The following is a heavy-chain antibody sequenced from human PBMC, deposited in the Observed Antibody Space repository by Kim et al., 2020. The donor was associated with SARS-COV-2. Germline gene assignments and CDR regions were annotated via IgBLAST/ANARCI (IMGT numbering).Heavy chain of an antibody. V-gene: IGHV3-7*01. CDR1: GFTFSSYW. Sequence: GGSLRLSCAASGFTFSSYWMSWVRQAPGKGLEWVANIKQDGSEKYYVDSVKGRFTISRDNAKNSLYLQMNSLRAEDTAVYYCARDKIVSGGWTAFDYWGQGTLVTVSS. D-gene: IGHD6-19*01. CDR3: ARDKIVSGGWTAFDY. CDR2: IKQDGSEK. J-gene: IGHJ4*02.